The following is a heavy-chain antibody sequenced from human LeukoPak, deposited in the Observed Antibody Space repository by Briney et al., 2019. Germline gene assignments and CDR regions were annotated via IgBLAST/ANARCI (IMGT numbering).Heavy chain of an antibody. J-gene: IGHJ4*02. CDR3: ARGRYFDWLEDY. D-gene: IGHD3-9*01. V-gene: IGHV4-59*01. CDR2: IYYSGST. CDR1: GGSISSYY. Sequence: SETLSLTCTVSGGSISSYYWSWIRQPPGKGLEWIGYIYYSGSTNYNPSLKSRVTISVYTSKNQFSLKLSSVTAADTAVYYCARGRYFDWLEDYWGQGTLVTVSS.